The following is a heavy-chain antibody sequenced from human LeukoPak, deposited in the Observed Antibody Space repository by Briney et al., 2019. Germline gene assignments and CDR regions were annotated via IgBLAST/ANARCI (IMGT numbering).Heavy chain of an antibody. Sequence: PGGSLRLSCAASGFTFSSYSLHWVRQAPGKGLEGVADISSSSSTIYYADTVKGRFTISRDNAKNSLYLQMNSLRDEDTAVYYCARGGGSSSWYTDYWGQGALVTVSS. CDR2: ISSSSSTI. J-gene: IGHJ4*02. V-gene: IGHV3-48*02. CDR3: ARGGGSSSWYTDY. D-gene: IGHD6-13*01. CDR1: GFTFSSYS.